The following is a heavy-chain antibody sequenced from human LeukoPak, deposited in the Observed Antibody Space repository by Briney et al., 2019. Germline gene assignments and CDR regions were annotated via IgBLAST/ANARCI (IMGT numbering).Heavy chain of an antibody. J-gene: IGHJ4*02. CDR3: ARHIRYDSSGYTFDY. V-gene: IGHV4-59*08. Sequence: SETLSLTCTVSGSSISSYYWSWIRQPPGKGLEWIGYIYYSGSTNYNPSLKSRVTISVDTSKNQFSLKLSSVTAADTAVYYCARHIRYDSSGYTFDYWGQGTLVTVSS. CDR2: IYYSGST. D-gene: IGHD3-22*01. CDR1: GSSISSYY.